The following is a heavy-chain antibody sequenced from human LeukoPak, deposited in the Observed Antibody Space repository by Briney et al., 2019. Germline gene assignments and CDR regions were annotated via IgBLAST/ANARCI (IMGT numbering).Heavy chain of an antibody. J-gene: IGHJ4*02. D-gene: IGHD2-15*01. Sequence: GGSLRLSCATSGFTFSNYAMHWVRQAPGKGLEYVSAISTNGGTTYYANSVKGRFTISRDNSKNTLYLQMGSLTTEDMAVYYCARGRGSSAKDYWGREPWSPSPQ. CDR1: GFTFSNYA. CDR2: ISTNGGTT. CDR3: ARGRGSSAKDY. V-gene: IGHV3-64*01.